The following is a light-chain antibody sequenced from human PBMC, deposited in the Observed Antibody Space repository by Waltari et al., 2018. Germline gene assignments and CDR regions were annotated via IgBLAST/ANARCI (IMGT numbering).Light chain of an antibody. CDR1: QSLLHSDGFTY. Sequence: DIVMTQSPLSLPVTPGEPASISCRSSQSLLHSDGFTYLDWYLQRPGQSPQLLIYLVSSRDSGVPDRFIGSGSGTDFTLKISRVEAEDVGVYYCMQALQTPYTFGQGTKLEIK. CDR3: MQALQTPYT. J-gene: IGKJ2*01. CDR2: LVS. V-gene: IGKV2-28*01.